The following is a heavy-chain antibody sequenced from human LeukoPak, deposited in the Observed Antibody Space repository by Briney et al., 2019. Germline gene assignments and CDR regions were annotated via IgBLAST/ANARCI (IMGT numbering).Heavy chain of an antibody. CDR2: INPNSGGT. D-gene: IGHD3-10*01. CDR1: GYTFTDYY. Sequence: GASVKVSCKASGYTFTDYYIHWVRQAPGQGLEWMGRINPNSGGTNYAQKFQGRVTMTRDTSISTAYMELSRLRSDDTAVYYCAGDKEGSYYYYYTMDVWGQGTTVTVSS. V-gene: IGHV1-2*06. J-gene: IGHJ6*02. CDR3: AGDKEGSYYYYYTMDV.